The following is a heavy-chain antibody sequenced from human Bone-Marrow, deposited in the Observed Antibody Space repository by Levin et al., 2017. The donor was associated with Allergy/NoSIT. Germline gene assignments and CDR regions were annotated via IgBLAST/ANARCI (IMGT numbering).Heavy chain of an antibody. CDR2: ISSNGGST. D-gene: IGHD3-3*01. CDR1: GFTFSSYA. CDR3: ARDSSCELEWLLYLDY. Sequence: PGGSLRLSCAASGFTFSSYAMHWVRQAPGKGLEYVSAISSNGGSTYYANSVKGRFTISRDNSKNTLYLQMGSLRAEDMAVYYCARDSSCELEWLLYLDYWGQGTLVTVSS. J-gene: IGHJ4*02. V-gene: IGHV3-64*01.